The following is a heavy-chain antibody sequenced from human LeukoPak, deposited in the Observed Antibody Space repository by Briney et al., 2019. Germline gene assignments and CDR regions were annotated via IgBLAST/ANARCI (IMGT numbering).Heavy chain of an antibody. V-gene: IGHV4-59*08. J-gene: IGHJ4*02. D-gene: IGHD3-3*01. CDR3: SRGRGADFGSGQSRGIFDY. Sequence: SETLSLTCTVSGGSISSYYWSWIRQPPGKGLEWIGYIYYSGSTNYNPSLKSRVTISVDTSKNQFSLKLSSVTAADTAVYYWSRGRGADFGSGQSRGIFDYWGQGTLVTASS. CDR1: GGSISSYY. CDR2: IYYSGST.